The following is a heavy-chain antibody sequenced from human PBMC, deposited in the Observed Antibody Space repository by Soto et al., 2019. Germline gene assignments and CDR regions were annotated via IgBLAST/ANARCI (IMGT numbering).Heavy chain of an antibody. CDR2: IYYSGST. J-gene: IGHJ4*02. D-gene: IGHD3-10*01. V-gene: IGHV4-39*01. CDR3: ATLWGQD. Sequence: QLQLQESGPGLVKPSETLSLTCTVSGGSISSSSYYWGWIRQPPGKGLEWIGSIYYSGSTYYNPSLKXXXXXXXDXXXXXXSLKXXSVXXXXTAVYYCATLWGQDWGQGTLVTVSS. CDR1: GGSISSSSYY.